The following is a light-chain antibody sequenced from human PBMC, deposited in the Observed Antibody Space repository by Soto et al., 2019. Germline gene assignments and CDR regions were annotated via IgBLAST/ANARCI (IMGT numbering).Light chain of an antibody. CDR2: DAS. CDR3: QQRSNWPIT. V-gene: IGKV3-11*01. CDR1: QSVSSY. J-gene: IGKJ5*01. Sequence: EIVFTQSPITLSLSPVEIASLSCRASQSVSSYLAWYQQKPGQAPRLLIYDASNRATGIPARFSGSGSGTDFTLTISSLEPEDFAVYYCQQRSNWPITFGQGTRLEI.